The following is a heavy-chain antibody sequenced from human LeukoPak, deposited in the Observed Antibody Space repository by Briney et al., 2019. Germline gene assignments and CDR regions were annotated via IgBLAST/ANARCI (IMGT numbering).Heavy chain of an antibody. CDR1: GFTFSSNG. V-gene: IGHV3-30*18. CDR2: VSYDGRHQ. CDR3: AKEKYNWNDYFDY. J-gene: IGHJ4*02. Sequence: GRSLRPSCAASGFTFSSNGIHWVRQAPGKGLEWVAVVSYDGRHQYYADSVKGRFTISRDNSKNIAYLQMNSLRPEDTAVYHCAKEKYNWNDYFDYWGQGTLVTVSS. D-gene: IGHD1-1*01.